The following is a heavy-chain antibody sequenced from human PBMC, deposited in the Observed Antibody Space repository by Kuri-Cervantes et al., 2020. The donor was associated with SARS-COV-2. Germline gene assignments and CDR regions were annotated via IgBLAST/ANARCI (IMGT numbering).Heavy chain of an antibody. D-gene: IGHD2-2*02. Sequence: SETLSLTCAVYGGSFSGYYWNWIRQPPEKGLEWIGDINHSGNANYNPSFKSRVTISVDTSKNQFSLRLSSVIAADTAVYYCARGREGVEPATVLGLGFYYYYFMDVWGRGTTVT. CDR2: INHSGNA. CDR3: ARGREGVEPATVLGLGFYYYYFMDV. V-gene: IGHV4-34*01. J-gene: IGHJ6*03. CDR1: GGSFSGYY.